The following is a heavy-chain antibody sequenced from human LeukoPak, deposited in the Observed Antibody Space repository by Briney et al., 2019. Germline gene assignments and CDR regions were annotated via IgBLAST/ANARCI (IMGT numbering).Heavy chain of an antibody. CDR2: INHNGNVN. V-gene: IGHV3-7*03. Sequence: GGSLRLSCAASGSTFSSYWMNWARQAPGKGLEWVACINHNGNVNYYVDSVKGRFTISRDNAKNSLYLQMSNLRAEDTAVYFCARGGGLDVWGQGTTVTVSS. D-gene: IGHD3-16*01. J-gene: IGHJ6*02. CDR1: GSTFSSYW. CDR3: ARGGGLDV.